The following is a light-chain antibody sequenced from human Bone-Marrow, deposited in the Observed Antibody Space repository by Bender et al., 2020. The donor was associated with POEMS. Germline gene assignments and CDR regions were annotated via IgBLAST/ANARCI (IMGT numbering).Light chain of an antibody. CDR3: SSFTSRSTLV. CDR1: SSDVGGYNF. Sequence: QSALTQPASVSGSPGQSITISCTGTSSDVGGYNFVSWYQQYPGKVPKVMIYDVHNRPSGVSNRFSGSKSGNTASLTISGLQAEDEADYYCSSFTSRSTLVFGGGTKLTVL. CDR2: DVH. J-gene: IGLJ3*02. V-gene: IGLV2-14*01.